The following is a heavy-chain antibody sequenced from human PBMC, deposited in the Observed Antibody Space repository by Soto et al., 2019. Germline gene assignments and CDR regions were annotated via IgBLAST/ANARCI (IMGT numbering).Heavy chain of an antibody. CDR2: IYYSGST. CDR3: ARDSYGLKNFDY. CDR1: GGSISSYY. J-gene: IGHJ4*02. Sequence: SETLSLTCTVSGGSISSYYWSWIRQPPGKGLEWIGYIYYSGSTNYNPSLKSRVTISVDTSKNQFSLKLSSVTAADTAVYYCARDSYGLKNFDYWGQGTLVTVS. V-gene: IGHV4-59*01. D-gene: IGHD5-18*01.